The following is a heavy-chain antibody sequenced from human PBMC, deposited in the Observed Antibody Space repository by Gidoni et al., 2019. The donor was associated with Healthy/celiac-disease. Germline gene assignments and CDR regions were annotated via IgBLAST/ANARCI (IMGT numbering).Heavy chain of an antibody. Sequence: QVQLVESGGGVVQPGGSLRLSCAASGFTFSSYGMHWVRQAPGKGLEWVAFIRYDGSNKYYADSVKGRFTISRDNSKNTLYLQMNSLRAEDTAVYYCASLGCARSYSLPICPDYWGQGTLVTVSS. CDR1: GFTFSSYG. CDR3: ASLGCARSYSLPICPDY. D-gene: IGHD1-26*01. J-gene: IGHJ4*02. CDR2: IRYDGSNK. V-gene: IGHV3-30*02.